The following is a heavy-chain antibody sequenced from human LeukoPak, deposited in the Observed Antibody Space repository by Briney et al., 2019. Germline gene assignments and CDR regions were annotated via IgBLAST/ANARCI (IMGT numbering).Heavy chain of an antibody. Sequence: GGSLRLSCAASGFTFSSYGMHWVRQAPGKGLEWVAVIWYDGSNKYYADSVKGRFTISRDNSKNTLYLQMNSLRAEDTAVYYCARGSIAVAGTHYYYYGMDVWGQGTTVTVSS. V-gene: IGHV3-33*01. J-gene: IGHJ6*02. D-gene: IGHD6-19*01. CDR2: IWYDGSNK. CDR1: GFTFSSYG. CDR3: ARGSIAVAGTHYYYYGMDV.